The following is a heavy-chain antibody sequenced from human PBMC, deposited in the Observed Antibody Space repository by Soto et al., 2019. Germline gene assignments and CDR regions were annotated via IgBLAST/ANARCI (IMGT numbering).Heavy chain of an antibody. CDR2: IYTSGST. Sequence: PSETLSLTCTVSGGSISSYYWSWIRQPAGKGLEWIGRIYTSGSTNYNPSLKSRVTMSVDTSKNQFSLKLSSVTAADTAVYYCASHDYKYDYYYGMDVWGQGTTVTVSS. V-gene: IGHV4-4*07. D-gene: IGHD4-4*01. CDR3: ASHDYKYDYYYGMDV. CDR1: GGSISSYY. J-gene: IGHJ6*02.